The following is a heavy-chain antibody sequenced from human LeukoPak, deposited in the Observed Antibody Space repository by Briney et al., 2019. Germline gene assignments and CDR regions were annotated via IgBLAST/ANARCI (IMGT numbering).Heavy chain of an antibody. CDR3: AKYHSGYDGMDV. V-gene: IGHV3-23*01. CDR1: GFTFSSYA. Sequence: GGSLRLSCAASGFTFSSYAMSWARQAPGKGLEWVSAISGSGGSTYYADSVKGRFTISRDNSKNTLYLQMNSLRAEDTAVYYCAKYHSGYDGMDVWGQGTTVTVSS. CDR2: ISGSGGST. J-gene: IGHJ6*02. D-gene: IGHD1-26*01.